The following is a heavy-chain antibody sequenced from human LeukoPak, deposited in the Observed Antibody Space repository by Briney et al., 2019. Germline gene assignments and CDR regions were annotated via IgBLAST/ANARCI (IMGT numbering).Heavy chain of an antibody. D-gene: IGHD2-15*01. J-gene: IGHJ4*02. CDR3: ARDSRYCSGGSCYSVSDY. CDR1: GFTFSSYG. Sequence: GGSLRLSCAASGFTFSSYGMHWVRQAPGKGLEWVAVIWYDGSNKYYADSVKGRFTISRDNSKNTLYLQMNSLRAEDTAVYYCARDSRYCSGGSCYSVSDYWGQGTLVTVPS. V-gene: IGHV3-33*01. CDR2: IWYDGSNK.